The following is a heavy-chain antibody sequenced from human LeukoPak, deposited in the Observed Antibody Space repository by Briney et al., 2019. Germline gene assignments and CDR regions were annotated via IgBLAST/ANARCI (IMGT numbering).Heavy chain of an antibody. CDR3: ARVPADCSSTSCYTPDY. V-gene: IGHV4-59*01. J-gene: IGHJ4*02. Sequence: SETLSLTCTVSGGSISSYYWSWIRQPPGKGLEWIGYIYYSGSTNYNPSLKSRVTISVDTSKNQFSLKLSSVTAADTAVYYCARVPADCSSTSCYTPDYWGQGTQVTVSS. CDR1: GGSISSYY. D-gene: IGHD2-2*02. CDR2: IYYSGST.